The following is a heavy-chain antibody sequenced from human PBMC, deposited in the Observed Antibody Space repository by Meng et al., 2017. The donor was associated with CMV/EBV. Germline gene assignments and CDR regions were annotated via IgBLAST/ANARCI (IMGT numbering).Heavy chain of an antibody. CDR1: GFTFGDYA. V-gene: IGHV3-49*04. J-gene: IGHJ4*02. Sequence: GGSLRLSCTASGFTFGDYAMSWVRQAPGKGLEWVGFIRSKAYGGTTEYAASVKGRFTIPRDDSKSIAYLQMNSLKTEDTAVYYCTREKGIAVAGTIDYWGQGTLVTVSS. CDR3: TREKGIAVAGTIDY. CDR2: IRSKAYGGTT. D-gene: IGHD6-19*01.